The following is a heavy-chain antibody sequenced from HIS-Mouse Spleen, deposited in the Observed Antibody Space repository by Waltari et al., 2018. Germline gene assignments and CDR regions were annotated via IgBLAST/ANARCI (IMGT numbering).Heavy chain of an antibody. Sequence: QVQLQQWGAGLLKPSETLSLTCAVYGGSFSGYYWSWIRKPPGKGLEWIGEINHSGSTNYNPSLKSRVTISVDTSKNQFSLKLSSVTAADTAVYYCARGPLDVGIDLTFDYWGQGTLVTVSS. CDR3: ARGPLDVGIDLTFDY. CDR1: GGSFSGYY. CDR2: INHSGST. J-gene: IGHJ4*02. D-gene: IGHD7-27*01. V-gene: IGHV4-34*01.